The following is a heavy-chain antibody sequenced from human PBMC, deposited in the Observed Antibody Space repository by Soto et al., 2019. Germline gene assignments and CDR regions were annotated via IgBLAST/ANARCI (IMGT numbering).Heavy chain of an antibody. CDR1: GFSLSTSGVG. CDR2: IYWNDDK. D-gene: IGHD3-22*01. J-gene: IGHJ6*02. CDR3: AHSFIHKNYDSSGLEYYYGMDV. V-gene: IGHV2-5*01. Sequence: GSGPTLVNPTQTLTLTCTFSGFSLSTSGVGVGWIRQPPGKALEWLALIYWNDDKRYSPSLKSRLTITKDTSKDQVVLTMTNMDPVDTATYYCAHSFIHKNYDSSGLEYYYGMDVWGQGTTVTVSS.